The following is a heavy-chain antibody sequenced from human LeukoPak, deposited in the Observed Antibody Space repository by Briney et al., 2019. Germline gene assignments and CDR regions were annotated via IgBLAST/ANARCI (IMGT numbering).Heavy chain of an antibody. CDR3: ARVGFNWNYDQWFDP. CDR1: GDSVSSNSAA. J-gene: IGHJ5*02. Sequence: SQTHSLTCAISGDSVSSNSAAWNWIRQSPSRGLEWLGRTYYRSKWYNDYAVSVKSRITINPDTSKNQFSLQLNSVTPEDTAVYYCARVGFNWNYDQWFDPWGQGTLVTVSS. V-gene: IGHV6-1*01. CDR2: TYYRSKWYN. D-gene: IGHD1-7*01.